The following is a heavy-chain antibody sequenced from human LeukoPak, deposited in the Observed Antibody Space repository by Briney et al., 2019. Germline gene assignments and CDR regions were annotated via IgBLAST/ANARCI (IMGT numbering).Heavy chain of an antibody. CDR3: ARCTASCYANAFDV. CDR1: RFTFNTYA. Sequence: GGSLRLSCAASRFTFNTYAMSWVRQAPGKGLEWVSAINGGGDATEYADSVKGRFTISRDNSKNTLYLQMNSLRPDDTAVYYCARCTASCYANAFDVWGQGTLLTVSS. CDR2: INGGGDAT. V-gene: IGHV3-23*01. J-gene: IGHJ3*01. D-gene: IGHD2-2*01.